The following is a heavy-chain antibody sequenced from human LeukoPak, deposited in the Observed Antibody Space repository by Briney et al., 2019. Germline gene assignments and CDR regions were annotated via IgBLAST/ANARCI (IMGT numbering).Heavy chain of an antibody. V-gene: IGHV1-24*01. J-gene: IGHJ6*02. Sequence: ASVKVSCKVSGYTLTELSMHWVRQAPGKGLEWMGGFDPEDGETIYAQKFQGRVTMTEDTSTDTAYMELSSLRSEDTAVYYCATAGSLWFGELLVYYYGMDVWGRGTTVTVSS. D-gene: IGHD3-10*01. CDR3: ATAGSLWFGELLVYYYGMDV. CDR1: GYTLTELS. CDR2: FDPEDGET.